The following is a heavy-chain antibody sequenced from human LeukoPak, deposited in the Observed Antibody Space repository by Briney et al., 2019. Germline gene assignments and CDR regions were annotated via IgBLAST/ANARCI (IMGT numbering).Heavy chain of an antibody. CDR1: GYTFTGHY. V-gene: IGHV1-2*02. J-gene: IGHJ3*02. CDR3: AKDRARVGTMVDAFDM. Sequence: GASVKVSCKASGYTFTGHYMHWVRQAPGQGLEWMGWINPNSGGTNYAQKFQGRVTMTRDTSISTAYMEPSRLRSDDTAVYYCAKDRARVGTMVDAFDMWGQGTMVTVSS. CDR2: INPNSGGT. D-gene: IGHD1-1*01.